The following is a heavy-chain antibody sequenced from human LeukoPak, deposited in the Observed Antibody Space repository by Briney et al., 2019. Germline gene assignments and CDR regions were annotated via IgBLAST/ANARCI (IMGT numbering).Heavy chain of an antibody. V-gene: IGHV3-53*01. J-gene: IGHJ6*02. CDR3: AREDYYYGMDV. CDR1: GFTVSSNY. Sequence: GGSLRLPCAASGFTVSSNYMSWVRQAPGKGLEWVSVIYSGGSTYYADSVKGRFTISRDNSKNTLYLQMNSLRAEDTAVYYCAREDYYYGMDVWGQGTTVTVSS. CDR2: IYSGGST.